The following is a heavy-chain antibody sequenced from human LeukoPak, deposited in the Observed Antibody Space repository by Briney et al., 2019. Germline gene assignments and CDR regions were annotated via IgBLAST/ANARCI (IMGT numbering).Heavy chain of an antibody. CDR1: GYTFTSYY. D-gene: IGHD1-26*01. CDR3: ARPASTSGSYSHYYYYGMDV. CDR2: INPSGGST. J-gene: IGHJ6*02. V-gene: IGHV1-46*01. Sequence: ASVKVSCKASGYTFTSYYMHWVRQAPGQGLEWMGIINPSGGSTSCAQKFQGRVTMTRDTSTSTVYMELSSLRSEDTAVYYCARPASTSGSYSHYYYYGMDVWGQGTTVTVSS.